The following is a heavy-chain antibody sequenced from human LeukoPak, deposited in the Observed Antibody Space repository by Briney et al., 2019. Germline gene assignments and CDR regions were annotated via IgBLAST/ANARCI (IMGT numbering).Heavy chain of an antibody. CDR1: GYSFTSYW. V-gene: IGHV5-51*01. CDR3: ARQVYSRDRPHGAFDI. CDR2: IYPGDSDT. J-gene: IGHJ3*02. Sequence: GESLKISCKGSGYSFTSYWIGWVRQMPGKGLEWMGIIYPGDSDTRYSPSFQGQVTISADKSISTAYLQWSSLKASDTAMYYCARQVYSRDRPHGAFDIWGQGTMVTVSS. D-gene: IGHD6-25*01.